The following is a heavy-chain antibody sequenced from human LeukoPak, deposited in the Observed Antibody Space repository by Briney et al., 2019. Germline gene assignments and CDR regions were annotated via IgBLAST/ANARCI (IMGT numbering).Heavy chain of an antibody. J-gene: IGHJ4*02. CDR2: IYYSGST. D-gene: IGHD3-10*01. CDR3: ARGTMVRGVIISPFDQ. V-gene: IGHV4-31*03. CDR1: GGSISSGGYF. Sequence: SETLSLTCTDSGGSISSGGYFWRGLRQHPGKVLEWIGYIYYSGSTYYHPSLKTRVTITVDTSEHQFSLKLSSVTAADSAVYYCARGTMVRGVIISPFDQWGQETLDTVPS.